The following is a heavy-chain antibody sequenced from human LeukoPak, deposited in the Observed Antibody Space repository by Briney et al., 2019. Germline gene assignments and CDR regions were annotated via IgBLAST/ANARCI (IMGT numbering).Heavy chain of an antibody. V-gene: IGHV4-39*01. CDR1: GGSISSSSYY. Sequence: SETLSLTCTVSGGSISSSSYYWGWIRQPPGKGLEWIGNIYYSGSTYYNPSLKSRVTISVDTSKNQFSLKLRSVTAADTAVYNCARLTSSGYSYGYFDYWGQGTLVTVSS. D-gene: IGHD5-18*01. CDR2: IYYSGST. J-gene: IGHJ4*02. CDR3: ARLTSSGYSYGYFDY.